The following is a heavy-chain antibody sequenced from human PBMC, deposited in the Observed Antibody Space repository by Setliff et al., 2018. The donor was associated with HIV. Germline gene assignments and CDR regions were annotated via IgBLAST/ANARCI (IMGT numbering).Heavy chain of an antibody. CDR3: VRGVQFMEWLE. CDR1: GFTFSNAW. Sequence: GGSLRLSCAASGFTFSNAWMSWVRQAPGKGLEWVGRIKSKTDGGTTDYAAPVKGRFTISRDDSKSIVYLQMNSLKTEDTAVYYCVRGVQFMEWLEGGQGTLVTVSS. CDR2: IKSKTDGGTT. V-gene: IGHV3-15*01. J-gene: IGHJ4*02. D-gene: IGHD3-3*01.